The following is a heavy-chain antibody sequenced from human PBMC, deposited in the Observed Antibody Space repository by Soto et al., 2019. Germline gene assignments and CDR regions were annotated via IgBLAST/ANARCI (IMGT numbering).Heavy chain of an antibody. Sequence: GASVKVSCKASGYTFTSYAMHWVRQAPGQRLEWMGWINAGNGNTKYSQKFQGRVTITRDTSASTAYMELSSLRSEDTAVYYCARDPVMVVAATKSVGAFDIWGQGTMVTVSS. V-gene: IGHV1-3*01. CDR3: ARDPVMVVAATKSVGAFDI. CDR1: GYTFTSYA. CDR2: INAGNGNT. D-gene: IGHD2-15*01. J-gene: IGHJ3*02.